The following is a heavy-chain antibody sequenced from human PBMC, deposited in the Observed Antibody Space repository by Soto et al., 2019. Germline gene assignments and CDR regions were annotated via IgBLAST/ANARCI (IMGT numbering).Heavy chain of an antibody. CDR2: IKQDGSEK. Sequence: GGSLRLSCAASGFTFSSYWMSWVRQAPGKGLEWVANIKQDGSEKYYVDSVKGRFTISRDNAKNSLYLQMNSLRAEDTAVYYCARDGVAVAGTAYAEYFQHWGQGTLVTVSS. CDR1: GFTFSSYW. V-gene: IGHV3-7*05. CDR3: ARDGVAVAGTAYAEYFQH. D-gene: IGHD6-19*01. J-gene: IGHJ1*01.